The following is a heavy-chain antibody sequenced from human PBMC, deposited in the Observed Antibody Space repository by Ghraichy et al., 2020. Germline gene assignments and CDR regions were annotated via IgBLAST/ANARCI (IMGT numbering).Heavy chain of an antibody. CDR2: ISYDGSNK. J-gene: IGHJ6*02. Sequence: LSLTCAASGFTFSSYAMHWVRQAPGKGLEWVAVISYDGSNKYYADSVKGRFTISRDNSKNTLYLQMNSLRAEDTAVYYCARDGPSPLIAAAGTRYLEDYYYYYGMDVWGQGTTVTVSS. V-gene: IGHV3-30-3*01. D-gene: IGHD6-13*01. CDR3: ARDGPSPLIAAAGTRYLEDYYYYYGMDV. CDR1: GFTFSSYA.